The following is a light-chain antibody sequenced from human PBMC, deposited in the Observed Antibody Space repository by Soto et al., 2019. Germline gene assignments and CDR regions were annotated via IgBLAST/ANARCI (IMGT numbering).Light chain of an antibody. Sequence: QSARTQPASVSGSPGQSITHSCTGTSSDVGGYNYVSWYQQHPGKAPKLMIYDVSNRPSGVSNRFSGSKSGNTASLTISGLQAEDEADYYCSSYTSSSTRVFGGATKLTVL. CDR1: SSDVGGYNY. J-gene: IGLJ2*01. CDR3: SSYTSSSTRV. V-gene: IGLV2-14*01. CDR2: DVS.